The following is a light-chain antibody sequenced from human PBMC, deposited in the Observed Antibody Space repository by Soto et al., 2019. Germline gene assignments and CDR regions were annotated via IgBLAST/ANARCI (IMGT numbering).Light chain of an antibody. CDR2: DAS. J-gene: IGKJ4*01. CDR3: TQYDNLQLT. Sequence: DIQITQSPSSLSASVGYRVTITCQASQDINNYLNWYQQKSVKAPKLLIYDASDLETGVPSRFSGSGSGNDFTFTISSLQPEDIATYYCTQYDNLQLTFLRGTKVDIX. CDR1: QDINNY. V-gene: IGKV1-33*01.